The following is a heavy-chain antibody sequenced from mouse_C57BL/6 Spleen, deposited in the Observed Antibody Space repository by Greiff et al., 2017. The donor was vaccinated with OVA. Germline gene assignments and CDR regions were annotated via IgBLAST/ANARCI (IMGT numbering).Heavy chain of an antibody. J-gene: IGHJ4*01. Sequence: VKLMESGAELARPGASVKLSCKASGYTFTSYGISWVKQRTGQGLEWIGEIYPRSGNTYYNEKFKGKATLTADKSSSTAYMELRSLTSEDSAVYFCARSVYYGNLSYAMDYWGQGTSVTVSS. CDR3: ARSVYYGNLSYAMDY. CDR1: GYTFTSYG. D-gene: IGHD2-1*01. V-gene: IGHV1-81*01. CDR2: IYPRSGNT.